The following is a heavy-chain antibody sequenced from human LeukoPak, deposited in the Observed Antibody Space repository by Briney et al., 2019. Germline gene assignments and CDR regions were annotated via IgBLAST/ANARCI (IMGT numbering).Heavy chain of an antibody. D-gene: IGHD6-19*01. CDR1: GGSFSGYY. J-gene: IGHJ4*02. CDR2: INHSGIT. V-gene: IGHV4-34*01. CDR3: ARMSIAVTGIDF. Sequence: SETLSLTCAVYGGSFSGYYWSWIRQPPGEGLEWIGEINHSGITNYNPSLKSRVTISVDTSKNQFSLKLSSVTAADTAVYYCARMSIAVTGIDFWGQGTLVTVSS.